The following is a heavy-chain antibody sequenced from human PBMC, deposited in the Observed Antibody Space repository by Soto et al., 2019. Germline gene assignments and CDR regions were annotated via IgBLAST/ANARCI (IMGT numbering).Heavy chain of an antibody. CDR3: ARDHHYYYRSGYHDCFDP. D-gene: IGHD3-22*01. CDR2: IYYSGST. J-gene: IGHJ5*02. CDR1: GGSISGYY. Sequence: PSETLSLTCTVSGGSISGYYWSWIRQTPGKGLEWIGYIYYSGSTNYNTSLKSRVTIAVDTSNNQFSLKLSSVTAADTAVYYCARDHHYYYRSGYHDCFDPWGQGTLVSVSS. V-gene: IGHV4-59*01.